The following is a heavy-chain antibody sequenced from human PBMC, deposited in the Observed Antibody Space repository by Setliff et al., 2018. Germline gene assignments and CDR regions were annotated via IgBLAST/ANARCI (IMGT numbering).Heavy chain of an antibody. V-gene: IGHV3-30*02. CDR3: AKDFGDGGWFDP. CDR1: GFTFSGYY. D-gene: IGHD3-10*01. CDR2: IRYDGSNK. J-gene: IGHJ5*02. Sequence: SGGSLRLSCAASGFTFSGYYMQWVRQAPGKGLEWVAFIRYDGSNKYYADSVKGRFTIARDNSKNTLYLQMNSLRAEDTAVYYRAKDFGDGGWFDPWGQGTLVTVSS.